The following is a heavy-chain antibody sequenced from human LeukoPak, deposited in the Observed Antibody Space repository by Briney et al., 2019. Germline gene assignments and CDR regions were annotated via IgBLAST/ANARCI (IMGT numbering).Heavy chain of an antibody. Sequence: GGSLRLSCAASGFTFSSYAMGWVLQAPGKGLEWVSVIYSGGTTYYADSVQGRFTISRDNSKNTVYLQMKSLRAEDTAVYYCARVRYSYGFYFDYWGQGTLVTVSS. V-gene: IGHV3-53*01. J-gene: IGHJ4*02. CDR3: ARVRYSYGFYFDY. CDR2: IYSGGTT. CDR1: GFTFSSYA. D-gene: IGHD5-18*01.